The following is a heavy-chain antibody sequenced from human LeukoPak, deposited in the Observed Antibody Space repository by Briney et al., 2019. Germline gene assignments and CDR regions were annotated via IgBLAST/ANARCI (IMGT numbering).Heavy chain of an antibody. Sequence: GGSLRLSCAASGFTISSYAMSWVRQAPGKGLEWVSAISGSGGSPYYADSMKGRFTISRDNSKNTLYLQMNSLRAEDTAVYYCAKGLLNVAAAGIDYWGQGTLVTVSS. D-gene: IGHD6-13*01. CDR3: AKGLLNVAAAGIDY. CDR2: ISGSGGSP. CDR1: GFTISSYA. J-gene: IGHJ4*02. V-gene: IGHV3-23*01.